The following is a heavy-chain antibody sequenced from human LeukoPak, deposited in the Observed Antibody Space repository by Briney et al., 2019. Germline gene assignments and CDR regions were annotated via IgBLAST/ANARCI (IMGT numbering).Heavy chain of an antibody. Sequence: PSETLSFTCTVSGGSISSSSYYWGWIRQPPGKGLEWIGSIYYSGSTYYNPSLKSRVTISVDTSKNQFSLKLSSVTAADTAVYYCARRGVTTDYWGQGTLVTVSS. V-gene: IGHV4-39*01. CDR3: ARRGVTTDY. D-gene: IGHD4-17*01. J-gene: IGHJ4*02. CDR1: GGSISSSSYY. CDR2: IYYSGST.